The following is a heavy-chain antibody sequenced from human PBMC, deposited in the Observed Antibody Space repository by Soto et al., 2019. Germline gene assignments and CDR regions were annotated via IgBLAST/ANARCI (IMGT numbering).Heavy chain of an antibody. CDR3: ARSNYEDYYYGMDV. CDR2: IKQGGSEK. D-gene: IGHD4-4*01. Sequence: GGSLRLSCAASGFTFSSYWMSWVRQAPGKGLEWVANIKQGGSEKYYVDSVKGRFTISRDNAKNSLYLQMNSLRAEDTAVYYCARSNYEDYYYGMDVWGQGTTVTVSS. CDR1: GFTFSSYW. J-gene: IGHJ6*02. V-gene: IGHV3-7*03.